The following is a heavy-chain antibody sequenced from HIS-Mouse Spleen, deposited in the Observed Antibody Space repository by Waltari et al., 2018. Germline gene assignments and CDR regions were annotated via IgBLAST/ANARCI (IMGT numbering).Heavy chain of an antibody. Sequence: QLQLQESGPGLVKPSETLSLTCTVSGGSISSSSYYWGWIRQPPGKGLEWIGSIYYSGCTYYNPSLKSRVTISVDTSKNQFSLKLSSVTAADTAVYYCARDRELYFDYWGQGTLVTVSS. V-gene: IGHV4-39*07. J-gene: IGHJ4*02. CDR1: GGSISSSSYY. CDR3: ARDRELYFDY. D-gene: IGHD1-26*01. CDR2: IYYSGCT.